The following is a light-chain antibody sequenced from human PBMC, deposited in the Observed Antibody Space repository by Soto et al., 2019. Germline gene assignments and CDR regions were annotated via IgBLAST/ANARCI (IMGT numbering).Light chain of an antibody. V-gene: IGLV2-14*01. CDR1: SSDVGGYNY. CDR2: DVS. Sequence: QSALTQPASVSGSPGQSITISCTGTSSDVGGYNYVSWYQQHPGKAHKLMIYDVSNRPSGVSNRFSGSKSGNTVSLTISGLQAEDEADYYCSSYTSSSTYVFGTGTKVTVL. CDR3: SSYTSSSTYV. J-gene: IGLJ1*01.